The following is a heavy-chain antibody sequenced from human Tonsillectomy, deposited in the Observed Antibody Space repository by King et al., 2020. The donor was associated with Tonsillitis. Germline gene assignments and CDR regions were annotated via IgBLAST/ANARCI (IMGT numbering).Heavy chain of an antibody. CDR1: GGSISGYY. V-gene: IGHV4-59*01. Sequence: VQLQESGPGLVKPSETLSLTCTVSGGSISGYYWSWIRQPPGKALEWIGYIFYTGIAHYTPSLKSRVTISLDTSNSQFSLNLSSVTAADTAMYYCARHSGFHTPDSWGQGSLVTVS. CDR3: ARHSGFHTPDS. D-gene: IGHD3-3*01. CDR2: IFYTGIA. J-gene: IGHJ4*02.